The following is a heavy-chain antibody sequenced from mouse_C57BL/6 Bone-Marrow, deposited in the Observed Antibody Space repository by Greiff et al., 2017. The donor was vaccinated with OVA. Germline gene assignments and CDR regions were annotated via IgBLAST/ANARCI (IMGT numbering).Heavy chain of an antibody. CDR2: INPSSGYT. J-gene: IGHJ3*01. CDR3: ARSGYSNPAWFAY. D-gene: IGHD2-5*01. CDR1: GYTFTSYW. Sequence: VQGVESGAELAKPGASVKLSCKASGYTFTSYWMHWVKQRPGQGLEWIGYINPSSGYTKYNQKFKDKATLTADKSSSTAYMQLSSLTYEDSAVYYCARSGYSNPAWFAYWGQGTLVTVSA. V-gene: IGHV1-7*01.